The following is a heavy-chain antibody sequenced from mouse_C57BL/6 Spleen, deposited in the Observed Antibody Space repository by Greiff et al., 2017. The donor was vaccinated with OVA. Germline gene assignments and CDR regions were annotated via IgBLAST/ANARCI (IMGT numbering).Heavy chain of an antibody. V-gene: IGHV1-52*01. Sequence: VQLQQPGAELVRPGSSVKLSCKASGYTFTSYWMHWVKQRPIQGLEWIGNIDPSDSETHYNQKFKDKATLTVDKSSSTAYMQLSSLTSEDSAVDYCARYSSYHYYAMDYWGQGTSVTVSS. J-gene: IGHJ4*01. D-gene: IGHD1-1*01. CDR1: GYTFTSYW. CDR2: IDPSDSET. CDR3: ARYSSYHYYAMDY.